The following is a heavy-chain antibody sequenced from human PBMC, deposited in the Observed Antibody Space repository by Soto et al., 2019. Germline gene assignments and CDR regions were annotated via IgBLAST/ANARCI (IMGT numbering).Heavy chain of an antibody. CDR1: GGSISSGGYY. Sequence: PSETLSLTCTVPGGSISSGGYYWSWIRQHPGKGLEWIGYIYYSGSTYYNPSLKSRVTISVDTSKNQFSLKPSSVTAADTAVYYCARVIVVVPAAKMNNWFDPWGQGTLVTVSS. CDR3: ARVIVVVPAAKMNNWFDP. CDR2: IYYSGST. J-gene: IGHJ5*02. D-gene: IGHD2-2*01. V-gene: IGHV4-31*03.